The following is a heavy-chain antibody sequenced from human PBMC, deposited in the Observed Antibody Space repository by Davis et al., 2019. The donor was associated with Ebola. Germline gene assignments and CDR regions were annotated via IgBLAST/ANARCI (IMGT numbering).Heavy chain of an antibody. D-gene: IGHD1-1*01. CDR3: ARAQFPTTGEH. CDR1: PYTLTSYG. V-gene: IGHV1-18*04. J-gene: IGHJ4*02. CDR2: INPHNGNT. Sequence: ASVTLSFNASPYTLTSYGITSVRQPPGQGLEWMGWINPHNGNTNYAQNVQGRVTMTTDTSTCTAYMEVGSLRSDDTAVYYCARAQFPTTGEHWGQGTLVTVSS.